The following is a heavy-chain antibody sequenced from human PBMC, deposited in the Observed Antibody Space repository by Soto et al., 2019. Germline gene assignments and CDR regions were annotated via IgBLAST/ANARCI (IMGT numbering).Heavy chain of an antibody. J-gene: IGHJ4*02. V-gene: IGHV4-59*08. D-gene: IGHD5-18*01. CDR3: AIQGWRRYTAMVSFDY. CDR2: IYYSGST. CDR1: GGSISSYY. Sequence: SETLSLTCTVSGGSISSYYWSWIRQPPGKGLEWIGYIYYSGSTNYNPSLKSRVTISVDTSKNQFSLKLSSVTAADTAVYYCAIQGWRRYTAMVSFDYWGQGTLVTVS.